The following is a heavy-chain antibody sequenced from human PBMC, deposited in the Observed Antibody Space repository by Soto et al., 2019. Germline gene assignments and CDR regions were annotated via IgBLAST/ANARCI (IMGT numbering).Heavy chain of an antibody. V-gene: IGHV1-69*13. J-gene: IGHJ6*02. CDR2: IIPIFGTA. D-gene: IGHD3-3*01. CDR3: ARENGITIFGVVRTLNGMDV. CDR1: GGTFSSYA. Sequence: SVKVSCKASGGTFSSYAISWVRQAPGQGLEWMGGIIPIFGTANYAQKFQGRVTITADESTSTAYMELSSLRSEDTAVYYCARENGITIFGVVRTLNGMDVWGQGTTVTVSS.